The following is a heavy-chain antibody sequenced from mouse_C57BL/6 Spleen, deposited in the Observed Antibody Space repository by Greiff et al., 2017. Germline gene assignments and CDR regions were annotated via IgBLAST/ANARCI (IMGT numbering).Heavy chain of an antibody. D-gene: IGHD4-1*01. Sequence: EVQGVESGGGLVKPGGSLKLSCAASGFTFSSYTMSWVRQTPEKRLEWVATISGGGGNTYYPDSVKGRFTISRDNAKNTLYLQMSSLRSEDTALYYCARGGLTLFAYWGQGTLVTVSA. CDR2: ISGGGGNT. V-gene: IGHV5-9*01. CDR1: GFTFSSYT. J-gene: IGHJ3*01. CDR3: ARGGLTLFAY.